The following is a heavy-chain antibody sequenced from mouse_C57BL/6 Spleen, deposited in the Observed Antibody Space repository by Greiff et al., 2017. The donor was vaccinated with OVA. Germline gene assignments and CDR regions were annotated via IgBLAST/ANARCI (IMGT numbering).Heavy chain of an antibody. CDR2: IYPGDGDT. CDR1: GYAFSSSW. Sequence: VQLQQSGPELVKPGASVKISCKASGYAFSSSWMNWVKQRPGKGLEWIGRIYPGDGDTNYNGKFKGKATLTADKSSSTAYMQLSSLTSEDSAVYVCAREVYGNSSWFAYWGQGTLVTVSA. V-gene: IGHV1-82*01. CDR3: AREVYGNSSWFAY. D-gene: IGHD2-1*01. J-gene: IGHJ3*01.